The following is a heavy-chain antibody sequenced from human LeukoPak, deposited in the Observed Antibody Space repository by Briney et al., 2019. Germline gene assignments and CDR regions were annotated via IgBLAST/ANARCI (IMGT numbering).Heavy chain of an antibody. CDR3: AKGNGDYDVD. J-gene: IGHJ4*02. V-gene: IGHV3-30*02. D-gene: IGHD4-17*01. CDR1: GFTFSSYG. CDR2: IRYDGSNK. Sequence: QPGGSLRLSCATSGFTFSSYGMHWVRQAPGKGLEWVAFIRYDGSNKYFADSVKGRFTISRDNSKNTLYLQMNSLRVEDTAVYYCAKGNGDYDVDWGQGTLVTVSS.